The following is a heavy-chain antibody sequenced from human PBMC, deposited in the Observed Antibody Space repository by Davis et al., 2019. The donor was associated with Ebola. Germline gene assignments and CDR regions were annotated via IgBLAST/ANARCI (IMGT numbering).Heavy chain of an antibody. CDR2: ISGSGGST. Sequence: PGGSLRLSCAASGFTFSNYAMSWVRQAPGKGLEWVSAISGSGGSTYYADSVKGRFTISRDNAKNSLYLQMNSLRAEDTAVYYCARSRRDGYNLLGSWGQGTLVTVSS. CDR1: GFTFSNYA. D-gene: IGHD5-24*01. V-gene: IGHV3-23*01. CDR3: ARSRRDGYNLLGS. J-gene: IGHJ5*02.